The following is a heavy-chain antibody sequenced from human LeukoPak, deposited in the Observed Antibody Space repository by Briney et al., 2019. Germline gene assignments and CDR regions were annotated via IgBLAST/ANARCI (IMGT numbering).Heavy chain of an antibody. CDR1: GFIFSSYA. D-gene: IGHD4-11*01. CDR2: ISGSGGST. Sequence: GGPLRLSCAASGFIFSSYAMSWVRQAPGKGLEWVSAISGSGGSTYYADSVKGRFTISRDNSKNTLYLQMNSLRAEDTAVYYCAKLTTVTTGDNWFDPWGQGTLVTVSS. V-gene: IGHV3-23*01. J-gene: IGHJ5*02. CDR3: AKLTTVTTGDNWFDP.